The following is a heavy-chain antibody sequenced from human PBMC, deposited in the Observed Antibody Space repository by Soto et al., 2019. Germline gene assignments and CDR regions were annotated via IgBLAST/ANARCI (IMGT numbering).Heavy chain of an antibody. J-gene: IGHJ4*02. Sequence: QVQLQESGPGLVKPSQTLSLTCTVSGGSISSGGYYWSWIRQHPGKGLEWIGYIYYSGSTYYNPSLKSRVTISVDTSKNQFSLKLSSVTAADTAVYYCARSLRFFEWLTRDQYYFDCWGQGTLVTVSS. V-gene: IGHV4-31*03. CDR3: ARSLRFFEWLTRDQYYFDC. D-gene: IGHD3-3*01. CDR1: GGSISSGGYY. CDR2: IYYSGST.